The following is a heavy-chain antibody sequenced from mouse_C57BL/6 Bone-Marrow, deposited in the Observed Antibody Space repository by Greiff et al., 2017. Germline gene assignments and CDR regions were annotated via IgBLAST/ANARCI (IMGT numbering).Heavy chain of an antibody. J-gene: IGHJ3*01. Sequence: EVKLMESGPELVKPGASVKMSCKASGYTFTDYNMHWVKQSHGKSLEWIGYINPNNGGTSYNQKFKGKATLTVNKSSSTAYMDLRSLTSEDSAVYYCARGGWLLLFAYWGQGTLVTVSA. V-gene: IGHV1-22*01. CDR3: ARGGWLLLFAY. D-gene: IGHD2-3*01. CDR1: GYTFTDYN. CDR2: INPNNGGT.